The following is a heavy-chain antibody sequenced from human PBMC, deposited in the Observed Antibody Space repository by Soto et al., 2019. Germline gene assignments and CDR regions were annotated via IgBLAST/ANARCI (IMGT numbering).Heavy chain of an antibody. CDR1: GFTFSSYW. D-gene: IGHD6-13*01. CDR2: INSDGSSI. J-gene: IGHJ6*02. CDR3: ASREQQLVARGMDV. V-gene: IGHV3-74*01. Sequence: EVQLVESGGGLVQPGGSLRLSCAASGFTFSSYWMHWVRQAPGKGLVWVSRINSDGSSISYADSVKGRFTISRDNAKNTLYLQMNSLRAEDTAVYYCASREQQLVARGMDVWGQGTTVTVSS.